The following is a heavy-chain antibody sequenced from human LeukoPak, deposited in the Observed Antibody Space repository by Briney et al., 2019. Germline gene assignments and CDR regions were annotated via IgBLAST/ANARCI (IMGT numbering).Heavy chain of an antibody. CDR3: AKDRGPRFLYMAV. D-gene: IGHD3-10*01. CDR1: GFKFDDYG. CDR2: INWNGGST. Sequence: GGSLRLSCAASGFKFDDYGMSWVRQAPGKGLEWASGINWNGGSTGYADSVKGRLTISRDNAKNSLYLQMNSLRAEDTALYYCAKDRGPRFLYMAVWGKGTTVTVSS. V-gene: IGHV3-20*04. J-gene: IGHJ6*03.